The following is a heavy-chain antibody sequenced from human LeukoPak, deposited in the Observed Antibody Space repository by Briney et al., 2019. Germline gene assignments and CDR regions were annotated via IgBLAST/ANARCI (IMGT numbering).Heavy chain of an antibody. CDR2: ISAYNGNT. Sequence: ASVTVSCKASGYTFTSYGISWVRQAPGQGLEWMGWISAYNGNTNYAQKLQGRVTMTTDTSTSTAYMELRSLRSDDTAVYYCARETTTFVVVPAARPGATGMDVWGQGTTGTVSS. CDR3: ARETTTFVVVPAARPGATGMDV. V-gene: IGHV1-18*01. CDR1: GYTFTSYG. D-gene: IGHD2-2*01. J-gene: IGHJ6*01.